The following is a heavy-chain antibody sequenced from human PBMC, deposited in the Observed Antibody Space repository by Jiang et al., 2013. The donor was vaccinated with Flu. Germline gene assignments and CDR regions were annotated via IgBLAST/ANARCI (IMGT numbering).Heavy chain of an antibody. J-gene: IGHJ6*03. CDR3: ARQGRELLGIVDYYYYMDV. CDR2: IYYSGST. D-gene: IGHD1-26*01. CDR1: GGSISSSSYY. Sequence: VLLKPSETLSLTCTVSGGSISSSSYYWGWIRQPPGKGLEWIGSIYYSGSTYYNPSLKSRVTISVDTSKNQFSLKLSSVTAADTAVYYCARQGRELLGIVDYYYYMDVWGKGTTVTVSS. V-gene: IGHV4-39*07.